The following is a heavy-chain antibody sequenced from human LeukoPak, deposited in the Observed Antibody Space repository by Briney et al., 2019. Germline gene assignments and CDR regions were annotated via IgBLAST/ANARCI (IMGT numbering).Heavy chain of an antibody. CDR2: ISYDGSNK. CDR1: GFTFSSYG. J-gene: IGHJ4*02. Sequence: QPGGSLRLSCVASGFTFSSYGMHWVRQAPGKGLEWVAVISYDGSNKYYADSVKGRFTISRDNSKNTLYLQMNSLRAEDTAVYYCANQILTYYDILTVPDYWGQGTLVTVSS. D-gene: IGHD3-9*01. CDR3: ANQILTYYDILTVPDY. V-gene: IGHV3-30*18.